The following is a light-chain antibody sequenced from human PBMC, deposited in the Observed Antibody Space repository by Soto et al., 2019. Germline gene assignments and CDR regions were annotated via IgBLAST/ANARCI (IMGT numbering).Light chain of an antibody. CDR2: KAS. CDR3: QEYNSYWT. V-gene: IGKV1-5*03. Sequence: DIQMTQSPSTLSASVGDRVTITCRASQSISSRLAWYQQKPGKAPKLLIYKASSFESGVPSRFSGSGSGTEFTLTILSLQPDDVATYYCQEYNSYWTFGQGTKVEIK. J-gene: IGKJ1*01. CDR1: QSISSR.